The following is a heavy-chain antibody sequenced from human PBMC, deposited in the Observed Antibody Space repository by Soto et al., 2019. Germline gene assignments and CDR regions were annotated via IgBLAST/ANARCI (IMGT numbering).Heavy chain of an antibody. CDR1: GYKPSTRHNFTSYW. CDR2: IYPGDSDT. J-gene: IGHJ6*02. Sequence: GESLKISCKGSGYKPSTRHNFTSYWIAWVRQMPGEGLEWMGIIYPGDSDTRYSPSFQGQVTISADKSINTVYLQWSSLKASDTAMYYCARLVFVFDFLSGYYNVHHYYGIDVWGQGTTVTVSS. CDR3: ARLVFVFDFLSGYYNVHHYYGIDV. D-gene: IGHD3-3*01. V-gene: IGHV5-51*01.